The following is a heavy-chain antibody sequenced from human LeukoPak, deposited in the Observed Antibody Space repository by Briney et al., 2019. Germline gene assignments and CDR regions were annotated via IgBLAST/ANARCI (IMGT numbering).Heavy chain of an antibody. CDR3: TTENSSGWYYFDH. D-gene: IGHD6-19*01. CDR1: GFTFSNAW. J-gene: IGHJ4*02. CDR2: IKSKTDGGTT. V-gene: IGHV3-15*01. Sequence: GGSPRLSCAASGFTFSNAWMSWVRQAPGKGLEWVGRIKSKTDGGTTDYAAPVKGRFTISRDDSKNTLYLQMNSLKTEDTAVYYCTTENSSGWYYFDHWGQGTLVTVSS.